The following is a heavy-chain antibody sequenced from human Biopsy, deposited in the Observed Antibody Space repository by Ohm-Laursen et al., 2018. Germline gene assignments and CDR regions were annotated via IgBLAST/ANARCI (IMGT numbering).Heavy chain of an antibody. CDR2: ISDDGRNK. J-gene: IGHJ6*02. V-gene: IGHV3-30*03. Sequence: SLRLSCAASGFSFSSYGMHWVRQAPGKGLEWVAVISDDGRNKYYIDSVRGRFTISRDNAKNSQSLQMNSLRADDTAVYYCATTGAADSWGNYYGMDVWGQGTTVTVSS. CDR3: ATTGAADSWGNYYGMDV. CDR1: GFSFSSYG. D-gene: IGHD3-16*01.